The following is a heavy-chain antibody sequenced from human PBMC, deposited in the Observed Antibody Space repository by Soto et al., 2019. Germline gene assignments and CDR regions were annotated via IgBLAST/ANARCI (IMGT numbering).Heavy chain of an antibody. CDR1: GGTFSSYA. Sequence: KVSCNASGGTFSSYAISWVRQAPGQGLELLGGIIPIFGAANYAQQFQGRVTITADQSTSTAYMELSGLVSEDTAVYQCASLYGQSQKKDPPDYRCQRHLVTLSS. CDR3: ASLYGQSQKKDPPDY. D-gene: IGHD3-16*01. CDR2: IIPIFGAA. J-gene: IGHJ4*02. V-gene: IGHV1-69*01.